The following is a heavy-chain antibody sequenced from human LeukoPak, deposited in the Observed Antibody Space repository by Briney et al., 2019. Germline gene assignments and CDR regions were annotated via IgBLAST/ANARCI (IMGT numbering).Heavy chain of an antibody. V-gene: IGHV1-69*05. D-gene: IGHD2-15*01. CDR3: ARGAWCSGGSCHSELNYYYYMDV. J-gene: IGHJ6*03. Sequence: SVKVSCKASGGTFSSYAISWVRQAPGQGLEWMGGIIPIFGTANYAQKFQGRVTITTDESTSTAYMELSSLRSEDTAVYYCARGAWCSGGSCHSELNYYYYMDVWGKGTTVTVSS. CDR2: IIPIFGTA. CDR1: GGTFSSYA.